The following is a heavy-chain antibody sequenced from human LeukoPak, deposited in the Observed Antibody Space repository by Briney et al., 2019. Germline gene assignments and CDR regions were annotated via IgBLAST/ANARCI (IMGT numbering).Heavy chain of an antibody. D-gene: IGHD3-3*01. CDR1: GYTFTGYY. CDR3: ARGEDFWSGSNYYFDY. V-gene: IGHV1-2*02. CDR2: INPNSGGT. J-gene: IGHJ4*01. Sequence: GASVKVSCKASGYTFTGYYMHWVRQAPGQGLEWMGWINPNSGGTNYAQKFQGRVTMTRDTSISTAYMELSRLRSDDTAVYYCARGEDFWSGSNYYFDYWGQEPWSPSPQ.